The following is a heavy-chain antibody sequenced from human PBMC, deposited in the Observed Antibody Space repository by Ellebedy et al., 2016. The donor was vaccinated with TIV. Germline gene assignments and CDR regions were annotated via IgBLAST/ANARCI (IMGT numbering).Heavy chain of an antibody. J-gene: IGHJ4*02. Sequence: GESLKISCAASGFTFSSYSMNWVRQAPGKGLEWVSSISSSSSYIYYADSVKGRFTISRDNAKNSLYLQMNSLRAEDTAVYYCAGAPRGTVTTWIDYWGQGTLVTVSS. CDR2: ISSSSSYI. CDR1: GFTFSSYS. CDR3: AGAPRGTVTTWIDY. D-gene: IGHD4-17*01. V-gene: IGHV3-21*01.